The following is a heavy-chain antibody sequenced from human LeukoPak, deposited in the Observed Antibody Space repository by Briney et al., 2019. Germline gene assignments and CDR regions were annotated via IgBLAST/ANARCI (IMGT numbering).Heavy chain of an antibody. V-gene: IGHV3-23*01. CDR1: GGSISSYY. CDR2: ISGSGGST. CDR3: AKDLPSYYDFWSGTPGFDP. Sequence: NPSETLSLTCTVSGGSISSYYWSWIRQPPGKGLEWVSAISGSGGSTYYADSVKGRFTISRDNSKNTLYLQMNSLRAEDTAVYYCAKDLPSYYDFWSGTPGFDPWGQGTLVTVSS. J-gene: IGHJ5*02. D-gene: IGHD3-3*01.